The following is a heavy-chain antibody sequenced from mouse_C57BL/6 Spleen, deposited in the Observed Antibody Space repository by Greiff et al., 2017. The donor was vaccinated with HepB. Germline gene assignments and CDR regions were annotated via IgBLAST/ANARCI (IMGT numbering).Heavy chain of an antibody. CDR3: ARGPSYYGSSYGFAY. D-gene: IGHD1-1*01. Sequence: EVQLQESGPELVKPGASVKIPCKASGYTFTDYNMDWVKQSHGKSLEWIGDINPNNGGTIYNQKFKGKATLTVDKSSSTAYMELRSLTSEDTAVYYCARGPSYYGSSYGFAYWGQGTLVTVSA. CDR2: INPNNGGT. J-gene: IGHJ3*01. V-gene: IGHV1-18*01. CDR1: GYTFTDYN.